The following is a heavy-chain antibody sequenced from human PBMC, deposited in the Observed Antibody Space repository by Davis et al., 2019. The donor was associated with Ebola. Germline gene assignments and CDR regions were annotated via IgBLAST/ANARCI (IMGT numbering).Heavy chain of an antibody. V-gene: IGHV3-20*04. J-gene: IGHJ6*03. D-gene: IGHD4-23*01. CDR3: AREGTTVVAETGDRTTYYYYYYMDV. Sequence: GESLKISCAASGFTFDDYGMSWVRQAPGKGLEWVSGINWNGGSTGYADSVKGRFTISRDNAKNSLYLQMNSLRAEDTALYYCAREGTTVVAETGDRTTYYYYYYMDVWGKGTTVTVSS. CDR2: INWNGGST. CDR1: GFTFDDYG.